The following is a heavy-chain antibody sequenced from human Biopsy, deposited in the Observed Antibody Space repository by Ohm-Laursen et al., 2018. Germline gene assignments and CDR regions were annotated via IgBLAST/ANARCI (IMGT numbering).Heavy chain of an antibody. J-gene: IGHJ4*02. Sequence: SVKVSCKVSGYTLTDLYMHWVRQAPGKGLEWMGGFAPENGKTIYAQKFQGRVTMTEDTSTDTAYMELSNLRSEDTAVYYCAGDINNWNDNYWGQGTLVIVSS. CDR1: GYTLTDLY. V-gene: IGHV1-24*01. D-gene: IGHD1-20*01. CDR3: AGDINNWNDNY. CDR2: FAPENGKT.